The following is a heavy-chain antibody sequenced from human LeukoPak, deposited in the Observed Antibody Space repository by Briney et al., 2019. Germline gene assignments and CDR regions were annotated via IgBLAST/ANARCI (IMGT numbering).Heavy chain of an antibody. CDR2: IYHSGST. Sequence: PSETLSLTCTVSGGSISSGGYSWSWIRQPRGKGREWIGYIYHSGSTYYNPSLKSRVTISVDRSKNQFSLKLSSVTAADTAVYYCARVSRSDAFDIWGQGTMVTVSS. CDR1: GGSISSGGYS. V-gene: IGHV4-30-2*01. CDR3: ARVSRSDAFDI. J-gene: IGHJ3*02.